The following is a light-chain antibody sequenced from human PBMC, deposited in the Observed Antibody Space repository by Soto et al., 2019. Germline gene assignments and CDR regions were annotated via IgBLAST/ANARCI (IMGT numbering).Light chain of an antibody. CDR3: AAWDDSLSGRYV. V-gene: IGLV1-47*01. Sequence: QSVLTQTPSASGTPGQRVTISCSGSSSNIGSNYVYWYQQLPGTAPKLLIHRNNQRPSGVPDRFSGSKSGTSASLAISGLRSEDEADYYCAAWDDSLSGRYVFGTGTKVTAL. CDR2: RNN. J-gene: IGLJ1*01. CDR1: SSNIGSNY.